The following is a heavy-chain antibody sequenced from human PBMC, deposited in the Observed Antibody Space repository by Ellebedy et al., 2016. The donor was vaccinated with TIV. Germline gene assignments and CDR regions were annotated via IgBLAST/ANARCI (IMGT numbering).Heavy chain of an antibody. D-gene: IGHD4-17*01. CDR2: SYYSGST. CDR1: GGPIVSAGHY. J-gene: IGHJ4*02. Sequence: SETLSLXXTVSGGPIVSAGHYWSWIRQHPGKGLEWIGYSYYSGSTYYNPSLKSRVTISVDTSKNQFSLNLSSVTAADTAVYYCARVYGDYYFDYWGQGTLVIVSS. V-gene: IGHV4-31*03. CDR3: ARVYGDYYFDY.